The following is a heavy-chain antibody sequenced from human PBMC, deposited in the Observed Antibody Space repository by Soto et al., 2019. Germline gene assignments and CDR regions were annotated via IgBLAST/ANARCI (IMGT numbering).Heavy chain of an antibody. CDR3: ASPSRTSGNFDY. Sequence: SETLSLTCTVSGGSISSSSYYWGWIRQPPGKGLEWIGSIYYSGSTYYNPSLKSRVTISLDTSKNQFSLKLSSVTAADTAVYYCASPSRTSGNFDYWGQGTLVTVSS. CDR2: IYYSGST. CDR1: GGSISSSSYY. D-gene: IGHD3-10*01. J-gene: IGHJ4*02. V-gene: IGHV4-39*01.